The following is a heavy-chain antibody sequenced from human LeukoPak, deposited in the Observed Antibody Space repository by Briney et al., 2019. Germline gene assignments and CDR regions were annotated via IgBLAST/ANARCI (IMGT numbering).Heavy chain of an antibody. J-gene: IGHJ4*02. CDR1: GYTLTSYG. CDR2: TSAYNGNT. V-gene: IGHV1-18*01. Sequence: ASVKVSCKASGYTLTSYGISWVRQAPGQGLEGMGWTSAYNGNTNYAQKLQGRVTMTTDTSTSTAYMELRSLRSDDTAVYYCARDREGGSYYDAELGYWGQGTLVTVSS. D-gene: IGHD1-26*01. CDR3: ARDREGGSYYDAELGY.